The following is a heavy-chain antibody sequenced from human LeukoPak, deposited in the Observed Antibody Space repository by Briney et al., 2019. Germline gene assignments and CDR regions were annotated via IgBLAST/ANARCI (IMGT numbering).Heavy chain of an antibody. CDR2: MNGGNGNT. CDR3: ARGRGTSGSNRDSYYYYYMDV. J-gene: IGHJ6*03. CDR1: GYTFTGYY. Sequence: GASVKVSCKASGYTFTGYYMHWVRQAPGQGLEWMGWMNGGNGNTKYSQKFQGRITLIRDTSAATAYMELSSLRHDDLAVYYCARGRGTSGSNRDSYYYYYMDVWGKGNPGHRLL. V-gene: IGHV1-3*01. D-gene: IGHD2-15*01.